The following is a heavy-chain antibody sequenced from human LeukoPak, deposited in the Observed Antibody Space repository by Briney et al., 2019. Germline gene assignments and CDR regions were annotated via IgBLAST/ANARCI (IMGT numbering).Heavy chain of an antibody. J-gene: IGHJ6*02. V-gene: IGHV3-48*02. Sequence: GGSLRLSCAASGFTFSSYSMNWVRQAPGEGLEWVSYISSSSSTIYYADSVKGRFTISRDNAKNSLYLQMNSLRDEDTAVYYCARDHDTAYCGGDCYSPYYYYGMDVWGQGTTVTVSS. CDR2: ISSSSSTI. CDR1: GFTFSSYS. D-gene: IGHD2-21*02. CDR3: ARDHDTAYCGGDCYSPYYYYGMDV.